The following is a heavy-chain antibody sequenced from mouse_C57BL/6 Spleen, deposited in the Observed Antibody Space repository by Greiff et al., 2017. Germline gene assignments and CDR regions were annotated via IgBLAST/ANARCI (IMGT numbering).Heavy chain of an antibody. D-gene: IGHD2-4*01. CDR3: ARDKPIYYEYDYAMDY. Sequence: VKLVESGGGLVKPGGSLKLSCAASGFTFSSYAMSWVRQTPEKRLEWVATISVCGSYTYYPDNGKGRFTISRDNAKNNLYLQMSLLTSEDTAMFYCARDKPIYYEYDYAMDYWGQGTSVTVSS. CDR1: GFTFSSYA. CDR2: ISVCGSYT. J-gene: IGHJ4*01. V-gene: IGHV5-4*01.